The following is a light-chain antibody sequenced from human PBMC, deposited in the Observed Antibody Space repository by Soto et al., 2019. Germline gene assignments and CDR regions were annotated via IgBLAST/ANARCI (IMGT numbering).Light chain of an antibody. CDR2: EVS. CDR3: SSYTRRSPLV. V-gene: IGLV2-14*01. J-gene: IGLJ2*01. Sequence: QSALTQPASVSGSPGQSITISCTGTSSDVGGYNYVSCYQQHPGKAPKLMIYEVSNRPSGVSNRFSGSKSGNTASLTISGLQAEDEADYYCSSYTRRSPLVFGGGTKLTVL. CDR1: SSDVGGYNY.